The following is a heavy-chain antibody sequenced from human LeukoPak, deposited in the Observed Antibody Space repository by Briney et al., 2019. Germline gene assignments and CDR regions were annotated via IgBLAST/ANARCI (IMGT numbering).Heavy chain of an antibody. V-gene: IGHV4-38-2*01. D-gene: IGHD4-17*01. Sequence: SETLSLTCAVSSYSISSGSYWGWIRQSPGKGLEWVGSIFHSGNSYYNPSLKSRLTMSVDTSKNQFSLRLTSVTAADTALYYCARVTYVDDMLYQYFDYWGQGILVTVSS. CDR3: ARVTYVDDMLYQYFDY. CDR2: IFHSGNS. CDR1: SYSISSGSY. J-gene: IGHJ4*02.